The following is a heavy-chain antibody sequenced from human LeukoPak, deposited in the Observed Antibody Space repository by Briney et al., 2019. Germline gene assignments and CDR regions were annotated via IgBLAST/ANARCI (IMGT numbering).Heavy chain of an antibody. CDR3: AKEWVVAGITGTGGY. V-gene: IGHV3-23*01. CDR2: ISGSGGST. CDR1: GFTFSSYA. D-gene: IGHD1-20*01. J-gene: IGHJ4*02. Sequence: GGSLRLSCAASGFTFSSYAMRWARQAPGKGLEWVSGISGSGGSTYYSDSVKGRFTISRDNSKNTLYLQMNSLRAEDTAVYYCAKEWVVAGITGTGGYWGQGTLVTVSS.